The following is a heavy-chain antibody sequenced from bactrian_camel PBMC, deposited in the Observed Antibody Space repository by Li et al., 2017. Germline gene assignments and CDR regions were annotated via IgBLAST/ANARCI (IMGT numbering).Heavy chain of an antibody. CDR1: GYSDSSAYRHC. CDR3: ASTRPYALMDCIRDQFNY. CDR2: IYVGDEADRAP. J-gene: IGHJ4*01. D-gene: IGHD1*01. Sequence: QVQLVESGGGSVQAGGSLTLSCQGSGYSDSSAYRHCMAWFHQAPGKEREGIAYIYVGDEADRAPYYADSVEGRFTISRDVAKNTVYLRLDSLKPEDSGTYYCASTRPYALMDCIRDQFNYWGQGTQVTVS. V-gene: IGHV3S1*01.